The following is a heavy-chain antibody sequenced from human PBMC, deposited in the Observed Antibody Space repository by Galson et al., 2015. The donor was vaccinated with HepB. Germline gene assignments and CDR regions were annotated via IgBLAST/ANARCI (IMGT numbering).Heavy chain of an antibody. D-gene: IGHD5-24*01. Sequence: SVKVSCKASGYTFTNYYIHWVRQAPGQGLEWMGIMNPSGGNTNYAQKFQDRLTMTRDTPTSTVYMELSSLRSEDTAVYYCARDLRRDGYNRFDYWGQGTLVTVSS. V-gene: IGHV1-46*01. CDR3: ARDLRRDGYNRFDY. CDR2: MNPSGGNT. CDR1: GYTFTNYY. J-gene: IGHJ4*02.